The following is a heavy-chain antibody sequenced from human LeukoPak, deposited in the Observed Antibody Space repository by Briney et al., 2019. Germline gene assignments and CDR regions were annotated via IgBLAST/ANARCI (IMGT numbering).Heavy chain of an antibody. D-gene: IGHD2-2*01. CDR3: AKDPVVVPAADYYYYYGMDV. CDR1: GFIFSNYW. Sequence: GGSLRLSCAASGFIFSNYWMTWVRQAPGKGLEWVANIRGDGYEKHFADSVKGRFTISRDNAKNTLYLQMNSLRAEDTAVYYCAKDPVVVPAADYYYYYGMDVWGQGTTVTVSS. V-gene: IGHV3-7*01. J-gene: IGHJ6*02. CDR2: IRGDGYEK.